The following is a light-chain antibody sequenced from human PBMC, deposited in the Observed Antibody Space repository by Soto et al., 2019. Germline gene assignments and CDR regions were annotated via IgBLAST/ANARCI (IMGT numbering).Light chain of an antibody. Sequence: EIVLTQSPGTLSLSPGERATLSCRASQSVGSSYLAWYLQKPGQAPRLLIYGASDRATGIPDRFSGSGSGTDFTLIISRLEPEDFATYYCQQSYSTPWTFGQGTKVEIK. V-gene: IGKV3-20*01. CDR2: GAS. CDR1: QSVGSSY. J-gene: IGKJ1*01. CDR3: QQSYSTPWT.